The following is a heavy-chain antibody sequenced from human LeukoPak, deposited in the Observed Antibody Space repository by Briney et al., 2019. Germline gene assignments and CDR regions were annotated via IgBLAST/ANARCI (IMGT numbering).Heavy chain of an antibody. J-gene: IGHJ4*02. V-gene: IGHV3-30-3*01. D-gene: IGHD3-16*01. CDR1: GFTFSSYA. CDR3: ARRNDYVWGSFFDY. CDR2: ISYDGDHK. Sequence: GGSLRLSCAASGFTFSSYAMHWVRQAPGKGLEWVATISYDGDHKYYADSLKGRFTISRDNSKSTLYLQMNSLRAEDTAVYYCARRNDYVWGSFFDYWGQGTLVTVSS.